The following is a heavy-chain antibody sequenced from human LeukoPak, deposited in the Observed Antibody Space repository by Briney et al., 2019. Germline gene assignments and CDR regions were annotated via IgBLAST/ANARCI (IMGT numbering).Heavy chain of an antibody. CDR3: ARAGSGSSGVRPGKNAFDI. CDR1: GGTFSSYA. V-gene: IGHV1-69*01. Sequence: SVKVSCKASGGTFSSYAISWVRQAPGQGLEWMGGIIPIFGTANYAQKFQGRVTITADESTSTAYMELSSLRSEDTAVYYCARAGSGSSGVRPGKNAFDIWGQGTMVTVSS. CDR2: IIPIFGTA. D-gene: IGHD1-26*01. J-gene: IGHJ3*02.